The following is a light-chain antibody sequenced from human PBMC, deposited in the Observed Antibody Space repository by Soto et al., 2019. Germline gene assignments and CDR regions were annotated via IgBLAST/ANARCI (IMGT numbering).Light chain of an antibody. CDR1: QTISSW. V-gene: IGKV1-5*03. J-gene: IGKJ1*01. CDR3: QQSYSTPRT. Sequence: DIQMTQSPSTLSGSVGDRVTITRRASQTISSWLAWYQQKPGKAPKLLIYKASTLKSGVPSRFSGSGSGTDFTLTISSLQPEDFATYYCQQSYSTPRTFGQGTKVDIK. CDR2: KAS.